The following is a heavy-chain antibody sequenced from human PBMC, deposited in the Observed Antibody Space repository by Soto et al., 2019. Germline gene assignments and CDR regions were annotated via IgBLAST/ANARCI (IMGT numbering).Heavy chain of an antibody. CDR2: IIPIFGTA. CDR3: ARERGYYGSGSYEYYYYGMDV. Sequence: WASVKVSCKASGGTFSSYAISWVRQAPGQGLEWMGGIIPIFGTANYAQKFQGRVTITADESTSTAYMELSSLRSEDTAVYYCARERGYYGSGSYEYYYYGMDVWGQGTTVTVSS. V-gene: IGHV1-69*13. J-gene: IGHJ6*02. CDR1: GGTFSSYA. D-gene: IGHD3-10*01.